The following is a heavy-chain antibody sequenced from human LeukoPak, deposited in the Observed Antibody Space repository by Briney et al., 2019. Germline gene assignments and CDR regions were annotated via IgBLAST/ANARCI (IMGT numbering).Heavy chain of an antibody. J-gene: IGHJ5*02. Sequence: PSETLSLTCTVSGGSISSSSYFWGWIRQPPGKGLEWIGSIYYSGSTYYNPSLKSRVTISVDTSKNQFSLKLSSVTAADTAVYYCARGERITIFGVVSPKGWFDPWGQGTLVTVSS. CDR3: ARGERITIFGVVSPKGWFDP. CDR2: IYYSGST. D-gene: IGHD3-3*01. V-gene: IGHV4-39*07. CDR1: GGSISSSSYF.